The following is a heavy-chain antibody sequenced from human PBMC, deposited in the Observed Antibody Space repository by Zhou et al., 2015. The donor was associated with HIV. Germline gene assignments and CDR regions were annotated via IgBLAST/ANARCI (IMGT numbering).Heavy chain of an antibody. D-gene: IGHD3-9*01. J-gene: IGHJ5*02. CDR2: IIPIFGTA. CDR1: GGTFSSYA. CDR3: ASSRGRYFDWLLKA. Sequence: QVQLVQSGPEVKKPGASVKVSCKASGGTFSSYAISWVRQAPGQGLEWMGGIIPIFGTANYAQKFQGRVTITADESTSTAYMELSSLRSEDTAVYYCASSRGRYFDWLLKAWGQGTLVTVSS. V-gene: IGHV1-69*13.